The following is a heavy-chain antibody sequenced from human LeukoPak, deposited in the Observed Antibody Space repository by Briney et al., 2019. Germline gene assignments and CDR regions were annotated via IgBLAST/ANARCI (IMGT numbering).Heavy chain of an antibody. CDR1: GGSFSGFY. V-gene: IGHV4-34*01. CDR2: INHSGST. J-gene: IGHJ6*02. D-gene: IGHD6-19*01. Sequence: SETLSLTCAVYGGSFSGFYWSWIRQPPGKGLEWIGEINHSGSTNYNPSLKSRATISVDTSKNQFSLKLSSVTAADTAVYYCARGQGWRYGMDVWGQGTTVTVSS. CDR3: ARGQGWRYGMDV.